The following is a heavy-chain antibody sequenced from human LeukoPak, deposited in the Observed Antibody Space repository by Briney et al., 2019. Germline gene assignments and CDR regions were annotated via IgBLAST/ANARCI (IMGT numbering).Heavy chain of an antibody. CDR2: MNPNSGNT. D-gene: IGHD2-21*02. CDR1: GYTFTSYG. J-gene: IGHJ4*02. CDR3: ARTPPKGDIDY. Sequence: ASVKVSCKASGYTFTSYGISWVRQATGQGLEWMGWMNPNSGNTGYAQKFQGRVSMTRATSISTAYLELSSLTFEDTAVYYCARTPPKGDIDYWGQGTLVTVSS. V-gene: IGHV1-8*02.